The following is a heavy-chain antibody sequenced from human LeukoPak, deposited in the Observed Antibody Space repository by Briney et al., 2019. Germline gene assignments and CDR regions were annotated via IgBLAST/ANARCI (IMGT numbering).Heavy chain of an antibody. D-gene: IGHD5-18*01. CDR1: GFTFSTYA. CDR2: ISYDGRQN. V-gene: IGHV3-30*04. J-gene: IGHJ5*01. Sequence: GGSLRLSCAASGFTFSTYAMNWVRQAPGKGLEWVAVISYDGRQNYYADSVKGRFTISRDNSKNTLYLQMNGLRAEDTAVYYCASVYSYGWFDYWGQGTLVTVSS. CDR3: ASVYSYGWFDY.